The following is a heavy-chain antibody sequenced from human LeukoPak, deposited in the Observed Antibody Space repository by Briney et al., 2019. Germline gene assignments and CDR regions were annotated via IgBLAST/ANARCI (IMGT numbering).Heavy chain of an antibody. Sequence: GGSLRLPCAASGFTFSSYSMNWVRQAPGKGLEWVSYIGGSTNTIYYADSVKGRFTISRDNAKNSLYLQMNSLRAEDTAVYYCAALVGATLAGVYYFDYWGQGTLVTVSS. CDR3: AALVGATLAGVYYFDY. CDR2: IGGSTNTI. D-gene: IGHD1-26*01. CDR1: GFTFSSYS. J-gene: IGHJ4*02. V-gene: IGHV3-48*01.